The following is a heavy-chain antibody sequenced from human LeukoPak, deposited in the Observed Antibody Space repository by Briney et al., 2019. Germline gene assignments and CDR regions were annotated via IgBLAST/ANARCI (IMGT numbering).Heavy chain of an antibody. V-gene: IGHV3-21*01. CDR1: GFTFSSYA. J-gene: IGHJ6*03. D-gene: IGHD6-13*01. Sequence: GGSLRLSCAASGFTFSSYAMNWVRQAPGKGLEWVSSISSSSSYIYYADSVKGRFTISRDNAKNSLYLQMNSLRAEDTAVYYCAREGVAAAGTPGNYMDVWGKGTTVTVSS. CDR2: ISSSSSYI. CDR3: AREGVAAAGTPGNYMDV.